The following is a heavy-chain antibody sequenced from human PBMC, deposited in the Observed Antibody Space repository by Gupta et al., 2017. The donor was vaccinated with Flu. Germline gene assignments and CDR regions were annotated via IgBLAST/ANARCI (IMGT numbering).Heavy chain of an antibody. V-gene: IGHV3-33*01. CDR3: ARLGSGWSIDY. CDR2: IWYDGSNK. Sequence: HVQLVESGGGVAQPERSLRLYCAAPGFTFSSYGILWVRQAPGKGLEWVSVIWYDGSNKYYADSVKGRFTISRENSRNTLYLQMNSLRDEDTGVYYCARLGSGWSIDYWGQGTLVTVSS. D-gene: IGHD6-19*01. CDR1: GFTFSSYG. J-gene: IGHJ4*02.